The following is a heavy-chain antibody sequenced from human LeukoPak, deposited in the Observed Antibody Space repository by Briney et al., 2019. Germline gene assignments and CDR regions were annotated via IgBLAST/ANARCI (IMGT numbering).Heavy chain of an antibody. Sequence: SETLSLTCTVSGGSISSSSYYWGWIRQPPGKGLEWIGTGYYSGSTYYNPSLKSRVTISVDTSKNQFSLKLSSVTAADTAVYYCARHKSMLWPQYWGQGTLVTVSS. J-gene: IGHJ1*01. CDR3: ARHKSMLWPQY. D-gene: IGHD2-21*01. CDR1: GGSISSSSYY. V-gene: IGHV4-39*01. CDR2: GYYSGST.